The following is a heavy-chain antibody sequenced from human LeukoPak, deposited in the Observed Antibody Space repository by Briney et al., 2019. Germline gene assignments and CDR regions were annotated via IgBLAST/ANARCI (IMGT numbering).Heavy chain of an antibody. J-gene: IGHJ4*02. D-gene: IGHD2-15*01. Sequence: SETLSLTCSVSGGSINNYYWGWIRRPPGRGLEYIGHIYYTGKTDYNPSFKSRVTMSVDTSKNQLSLKLNFLAAADTAVYYCARWDCSSGTCYYLDYWGQGTLVIVSS. CDR1: GGSINNYY. V-gene: IGHV4-59*01. CDR2: IYYTGKT. CDR3: ARWDCSSGTCYYLDY.